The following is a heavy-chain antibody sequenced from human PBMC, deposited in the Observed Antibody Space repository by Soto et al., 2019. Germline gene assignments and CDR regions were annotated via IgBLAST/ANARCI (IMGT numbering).Heavy chain of an antibody. CDR2: IKSKTDGGTT. D-gene: IGHD6-19*01. CDR3: AVAPQWLVRRFDY. Sequence: GGSLRLSCAASGFTFSNAWMNWVRQAPGKGLEWVGRIKSKTDGGTTGYAAPVKGRITISRDDSINTLYLQMNRLKNEDTAVYYCAVAPQWLVRRFDYWGQGTVVTVSS. J-gene: IGHJ4*02. CDR1: GFTFSNAW. V-gene: IGHV3-15*07.